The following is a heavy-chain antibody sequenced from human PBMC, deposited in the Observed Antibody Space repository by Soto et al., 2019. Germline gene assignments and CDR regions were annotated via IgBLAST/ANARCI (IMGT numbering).Heavy chain of an antibody. CDR1: GGSISSYY. V-gene: IGHV4-59*01. D-gene: IGHD6-13*01. J-gene: IGHJ6*02. CDR3: ARDRKPAAATLYGMDV. CDR2: IYYSGST. Sequence: PSETLSLTCTVSGGSISSYYWSWIRQPPGKGLEWIGYIYYSGSTNYNPSLKSRVTISVDTSKNQFSLKLSSVTAADTAVYYCARDRKPAAATLYGMDVWGQGTTVTVSS.